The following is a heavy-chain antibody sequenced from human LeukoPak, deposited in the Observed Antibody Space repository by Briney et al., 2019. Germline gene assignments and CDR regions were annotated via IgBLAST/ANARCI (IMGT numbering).Heavy chain of an antibody. D-gene: IGHD1-26*01. J-gene: IGHJ4*02. CDR1: GFTFTSYS. Sequence: GGSLRLSCAASGFTFTSYSMNWVRQAPGKGLEWVSTISGGGGSTYYADSVKGRFTISRDNSKNTLYLQVNSLRAEDTAVYYCAKGGKWDVTPFDYWGQGTQVTVSS. CDR2: ISGGGGST. V-gene: IGHV3-23*01. CDR3: AKGGKWDVTPFDY.